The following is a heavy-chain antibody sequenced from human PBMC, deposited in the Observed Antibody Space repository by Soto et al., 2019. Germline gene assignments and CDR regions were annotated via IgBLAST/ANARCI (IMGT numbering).Heavy chain of an antibody. J-gene: IGHJ5*02. CDR3: ARSWYRNWFDP. Sequence: GASVKVSFKASGYTFTSYGISWVRQAPGQGLEWMGWISVYNGNTNYAQKLQGRVTMTTDTSTSTAYMELRSLRSDDTAVYYCARSWYRNWFDPWGQGTLVTVSS. CDR2: ISVYNGNT. D-gene: IGHD6-13*01. V-gene: IGHV1-18*04. CDR1: GYTFTSYG.